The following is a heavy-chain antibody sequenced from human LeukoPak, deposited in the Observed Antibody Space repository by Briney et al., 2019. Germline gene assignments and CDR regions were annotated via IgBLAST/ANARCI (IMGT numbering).Heavy chain of an antibody. CDR2: IYYSGST. Sequence: SETLSLTCTVSGGSISSYYWSWIRQPPGKGLEWIGYIYYSGSTNYNPSLKSRVTISVDTSKNQFSLKLSSVTAADTAVYYCARGLGSMVRGVIDNWFDPRGQGTLVTVSS. V-gene: IGHV4-59*01. CDR1: GGSISSYY. CDR3: ARGLGSMVRGVIDNWFDP. J-gene: IGHJ5*02. D-gene: IGHD3-10*01.